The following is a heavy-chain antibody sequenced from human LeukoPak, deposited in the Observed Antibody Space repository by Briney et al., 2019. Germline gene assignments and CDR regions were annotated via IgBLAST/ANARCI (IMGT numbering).Heavy chain of an antibody. CDR2: ISSSGRSI. CDR3: AKAAEYYYGSGSLREGYFDY. Sequence: QPGGSLILSCAASGFTLNIYEMNWVRQAPGKGPEWISYISSSGRSIYYADSVKGRFTISRGNAKNSVYLQMNSLRAEDMALYYCAKAAEYYYGSGSLREGYFDYWGQGTLVTVSS. CDR1: GFTLNIYE. J-gene: IGHJ4*02. D-gene: IGHD3-10*01. V-gene: IGHV3-48*03.